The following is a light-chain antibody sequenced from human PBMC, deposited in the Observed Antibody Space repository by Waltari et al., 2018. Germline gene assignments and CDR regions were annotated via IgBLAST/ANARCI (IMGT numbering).Light chain of an antibody. CDR1: QSALYSSNNKNY. J-gene: IGKJ1*01. V-gene: IGKV4-1*01. Sequence: DIVMTQSPDSLAVSLGERATINCKSSQSALYSSNNKNYLAWYQQKPGQPPRLLIYWASTRESGVPDRFSGSGSGTDFTLTISSLQAEDVALYYCQQYYSTPQAFGQGTKVEI. CDR2: WAS. CDR3: QQYYSTPQA.